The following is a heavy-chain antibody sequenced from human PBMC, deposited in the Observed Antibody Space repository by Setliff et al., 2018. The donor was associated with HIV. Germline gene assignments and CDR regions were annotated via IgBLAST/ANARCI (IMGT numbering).Heavy chain of an antibody. CDR2: ISGSGGST. D-gene: IGHD3-3*01. J-gene: IGHJ4*02. CDR1: GFTFSSYA. V-gene: IGHV3-23*01. CDR3: ARDVSWRVRTYIDY. Sequence: QTGGSLRLSCAASGFTFSSYAMSWVRQAPGKGLEWVSAISGSGGSTYYADSVRGRFTISRDNSKNTLYLQMNSLTAEDTAVYYCARDVSWRVRTYIDYWGQGALVTVSS.